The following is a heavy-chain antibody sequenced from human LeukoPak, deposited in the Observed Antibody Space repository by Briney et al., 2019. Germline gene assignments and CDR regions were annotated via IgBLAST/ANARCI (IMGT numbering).Heavy chain of an antibody. CDR2: ISYDGSNK. Sequence: PGGSLRLSCAASGFTFSSYAMHWVRQAPGKGLEWVAVISYDGSNKYYADSVKGRFTISRDNSKNTLYLQMNSLRAEDTAVYYCARARAWQWLVTDAFDIWGQGTMVTVSS. J-gene: IGHJ3*02. CDR1: GFTFSSYA. D-gene: IGHD6-19*01. CDR3: ARARAWQWLVTDAFDI. V-gene: IGHV3-30-3*01.